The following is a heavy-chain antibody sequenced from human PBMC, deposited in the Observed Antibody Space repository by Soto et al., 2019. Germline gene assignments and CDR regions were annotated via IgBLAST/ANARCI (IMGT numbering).Heavy chain of an antibody. CDR3: ARAELIIVGAKYYYYGMDV. D-gene: IGHD1-26*01. J-gene: IGHJ6*02. CDR2: IYYSGST. V-gene: IGHV4-61*01. CDR1: GGSVSSGSYY. Sequence: SETLSLTCTVSGGSVSSGSYYWSWIRQPPGKGLEWIGYIYYSGSTNYNPSLKSRVTISVDTSKNQFSLKLSSVTAADTAVYYCARAELIIVGAKYYYYGMDVWGQGTTVTVSS.